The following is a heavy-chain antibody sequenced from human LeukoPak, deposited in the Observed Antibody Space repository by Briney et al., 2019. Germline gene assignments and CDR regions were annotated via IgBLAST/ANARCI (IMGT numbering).Heavy chain of an antibody. D-gene: IGHD6-19*01. J-gene: IGHJ4*02. Sequence: SETLSLTCTVSGGFTSSYYWSWIRQPPGKGLEWIGYIYYSGSTNYNPSLKSRLTISIDTSKNQFSLKLSSVTAADTAVYYCARHSGAGTGFVYWGQGTLVTVSS. CDR1: GGFTSSYY. V-gene: IGHV4-59*08. CDR3: ARHSGAGTGFVY. CDR2: IYYSGST.